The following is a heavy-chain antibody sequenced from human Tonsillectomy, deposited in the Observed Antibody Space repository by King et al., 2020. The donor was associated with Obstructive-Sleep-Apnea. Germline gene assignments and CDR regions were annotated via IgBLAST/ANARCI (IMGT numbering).Heavy chain of an antibody. CDR1: GFTFSDYY. CDR2: ISTSASAT. D-gene: IGHD1-26*01. V-gene: IGHV3-11*01. Sequence: VQLVESGGGLVKPGGSLRLSCAASGFTFSDYYMSWIRQAPGKGLEWVSYISTSASATYYADSVKGRFTVSRDNAKNSLYLQMNSLRAEDTAVYYCARRGSGSYFIDYWGQGTLVTVSS. CDR3: ARRGSGSYFIDY. J-gene: IGHJ4*02.